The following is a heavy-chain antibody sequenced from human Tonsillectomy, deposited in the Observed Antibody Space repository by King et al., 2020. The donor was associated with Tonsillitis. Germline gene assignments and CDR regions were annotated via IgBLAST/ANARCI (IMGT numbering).Heavy chain of an antibody. Sequence: VQLVESGGGLVQPGGSLRLSCAASGFTFSSYAMSWVRQAPGKGLEWVSAISGSGGSTYYADSVKGRFTISRDNSKNTLYLQMNSLRAEDTAVYYCAKDAPDYCSGGSCYRGEFDYWGQGTLVTVSS. CDR3: AKDAPDYCSGGSCYRGEFDY. D-gene: IGHD2-15*01. J-gene: IGHJ4*02. CDR1: GFTFSSYA. CDR2: ISGSGGST. V-gene: IGHV3-23*04.